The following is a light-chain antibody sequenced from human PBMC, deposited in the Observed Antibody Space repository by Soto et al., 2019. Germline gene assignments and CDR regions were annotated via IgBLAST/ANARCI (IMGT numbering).Light chain of an antibody. CDR3: RSYRTKSSVV. CDR2: EVS. Sequence: QSVLTQPASVSGSPGQSITISCTGTSSDVGGYNYVSWCQHHPGKAPKLMIYEVSSRPSGVSNRFFGSKSGNTASLTISGLQTEDEADYFCRSYRTKSSVVFGGGTKLTVL. CDR1: SSDVGGYNY. J-gene: IGLJ2*01. V-gene: IGLV2-14*01.